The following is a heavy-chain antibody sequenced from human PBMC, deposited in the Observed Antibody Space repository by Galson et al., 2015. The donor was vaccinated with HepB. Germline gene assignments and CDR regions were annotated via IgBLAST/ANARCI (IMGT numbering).Heavy chain of an antibody. J-gene: IGHJ4*02. CDR2: ISSSSRTI. CDR1: GFTFSNYA. Sequence: SLRLSCAASGFTFSNYAMNWVRQAPGKGLEWLSFISSSSRTISYAESVKGRFTISRDNAWNSLYLQMNSLRAEDTAVYYCTKDLGSGYYTIDYWGQGTPVTVSS. CDR3: TKDLGSGYYTIDY. V-gene: IGHV3-48*01. D-gene: IGHD3-22*01.